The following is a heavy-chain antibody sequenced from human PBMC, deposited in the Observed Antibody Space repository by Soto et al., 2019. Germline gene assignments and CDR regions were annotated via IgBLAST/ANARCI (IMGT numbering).Heavy chain of an antibody. CDR3: ARLITMVRGVIMDSYYSYGMHV. V-gene: IGHV4-31*03. Sequence: PSETLSLTCTVSGGSISSGGYYWSWIRQHPGKGLEWIGYIYYGGSTYYNPSLKSRVTISVDTSKNQFSLKLSSVTAADTAVYYCARLITMVRGVIMDSYYSYGMHVWGQGTTVTVAS. CDR2: IYYGGST. CDR1: GGSISSGGYY. D-gene: IGHD3-10*01. J-gene: IGHJ6*02.